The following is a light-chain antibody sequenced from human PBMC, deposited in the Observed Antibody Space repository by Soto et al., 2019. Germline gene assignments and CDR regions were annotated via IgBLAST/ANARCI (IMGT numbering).Light chain of an antibody. CDR1: QAITND. CDR3: LQHNSYPRT. Sequence: DIRMTQSPSSLSASVGDRVTITCRASQAITNDLSWYQQKPGEPPKRLIYAASTLHSGVPSRFSGSGSGTEFTLTISSLQPEDFATYFCLQHNSYPRTFGQGTKVEIK. V-gene: IGKV1-17*01. CDR2: AAS. J-gene: IGKJ1*01.